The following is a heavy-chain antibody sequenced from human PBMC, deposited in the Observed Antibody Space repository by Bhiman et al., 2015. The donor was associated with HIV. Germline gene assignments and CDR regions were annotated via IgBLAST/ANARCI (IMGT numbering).Heavy chain of an antibody. D-gene: IGHD6-19*01. CDR3: ARDRISGWSYQGY. J-gene: IGHJ4*02. V-gene: IGHV3-21*03. CDR1: GFTFSIYT. Sequence: EVQLVESGGGLVKPGGSLRLSCAASGFTFSIYTMNWVRQAPGKGLEWVSSISSSSSYIYYADSVKGRFTVSRDNAKNSLFLQMNSLRAEDTAVYYCARDRISGWSYQGYWGQGTLVTVSS. CDR2: ISSSSSYI.